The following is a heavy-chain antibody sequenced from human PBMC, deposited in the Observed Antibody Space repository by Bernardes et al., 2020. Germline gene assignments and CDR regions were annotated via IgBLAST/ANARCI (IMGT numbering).Heavy chain of an antibody. D-gene: IGHD6-13*01. V-gene: IGHV3-23*01. Sequence: GGSLRLSCAASGFTFSSYAMSWVRQAQGKGLEWVSAISGSGGSTYYADSVKGRFTISRDNSKNSLYLQMNSLRAEDTAVYYCAKGGNEAAAAGPGVWYYGMDVWGKGTTVTVSS. CDR1: GFTFSSYA. J-gene: IGHJ6*04. CDR3: AKGGNEAAAAGPGVWYYGMDV. CDR2: ISGSGGST.